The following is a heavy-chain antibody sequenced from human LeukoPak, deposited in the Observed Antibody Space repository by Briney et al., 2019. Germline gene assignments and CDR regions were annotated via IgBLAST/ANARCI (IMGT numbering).Heavy chain of an antibody. CDR2: INPNSGGT. V-gene: IGHV1-2*06. CDR3: AEGRSIDSSSWLDTLDY. CDR1: GYTFTGYY. J-gene: IGHJ4*02. Sequence: GASVKVSCKASGYTFTGYYMHWVRQAPGQGLEWMGRINPNSGGTNYAQKFQGRVTMTRDTSISTAYMELSRLRSDDTAVYYCAEGRSIDSSSWLDTLDYWGQGTLVTVSS. D-gene: IGHD6-13*01.